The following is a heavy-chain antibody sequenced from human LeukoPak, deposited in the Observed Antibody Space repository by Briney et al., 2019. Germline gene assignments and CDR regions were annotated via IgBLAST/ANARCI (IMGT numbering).Heavy chain of an antibody. D-gene: IGHD4-11*01. V-gene: IGHV4-31*03. Sequence: PSETLSLTCTVSGGSISSGGYYWSWIRQHPGKGLEWIGYIYYSGSTYYNPSLKSRVTISVDTSKNQFSLKLSSVTAADTAVYYCARHFVRGAWEYSNGHYWFDPWGQGTLVTVSS. CDR2: IYYSGST. J-gene: IGHJ5*02. CDR3: ARHFVRGAWEYSNGHYWFDP. CDR1: GGSISSGGYY.